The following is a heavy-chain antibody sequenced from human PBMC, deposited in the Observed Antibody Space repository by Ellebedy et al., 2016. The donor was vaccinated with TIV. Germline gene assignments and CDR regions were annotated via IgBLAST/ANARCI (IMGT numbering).Heavy chain of an antibody. CDR1: GFTFSSYW. CDR2: IKQDGSEK. V-gene: IGHV3-7*01. Sequence: GGSLRLXXAASGFTFSSYWMSWVRQAPGKGLEWVANIKQDGSEKHYVDSVKGRFTISRDNAKNSLYLQMYSLRAEDTALYYCASHVDTSMSYWGQGTLVTVSS. CDR3: ASHVDTSMSY. J-gene: IGHJ4*02. D-gene: IGHD5-18*01.